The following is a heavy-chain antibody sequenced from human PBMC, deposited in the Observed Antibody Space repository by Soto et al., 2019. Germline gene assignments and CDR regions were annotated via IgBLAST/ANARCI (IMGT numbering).Heavy chain of an antibody. D-gene: IGHD3-16*01. CDR2: IWYDGSNK. CDR1: GFTFSSYG. V-gene: IGHV3-33*01. J-gene: IGHJ6*02. Sequence: GGSLRLSCAASGFTFSSYGMHWVRQAPGKGLEWVAVIWYDGSNKYYADSVKGRFTISRDNSKNTLYLQMNSLRAEDTAVYYCARCDPGGYYYYGMDVWGQGTTVTVSS. CDR3: ARCDPGGYYYYGMDV.